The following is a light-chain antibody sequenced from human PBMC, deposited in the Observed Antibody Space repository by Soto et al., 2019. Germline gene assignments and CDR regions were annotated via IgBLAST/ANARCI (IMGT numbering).Light chain of an antibody. CDR2: EGT. V-gene: IGLV2-23*01. Sequence: QSALTQPASVSGSPGQSITISCTGTSSDVGSYNLVSWYQQHPGKAPKLMIYEGTKRPSGVSYRFSGSKSDNTASLTISGLQAEDEADYYCCSYAGSSTWVFGGGTKLTVL. J-gene: IGLJ3*02. CDR3: CSYAGSSTWV. CDR1: SSDVGSYNL.